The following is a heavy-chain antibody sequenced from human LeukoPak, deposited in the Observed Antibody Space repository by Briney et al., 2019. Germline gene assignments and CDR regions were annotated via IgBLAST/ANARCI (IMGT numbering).Heavy chain of an antibody. CDR1: GGTFRNYA. Sequence: GASVKVPCKASGGTFRNYAISWVRQAPGQGLEWMGGIIPIFGTADYAQKFQGRVTMTRNTSISTAYMELSSLRSENTAVYYCARGGGFGELSWGQGTLVTVSS. CDR2: IIPIFGTA. D-gene: IGHD3-10*01. V-gene: IGHV1-69*05. CDR3: ARGGGFGELS. J-gene: IGHJ4*02.